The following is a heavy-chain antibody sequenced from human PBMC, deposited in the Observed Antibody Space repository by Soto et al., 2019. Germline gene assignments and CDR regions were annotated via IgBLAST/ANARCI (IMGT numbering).Heavy chain of an antibody. J-gene: IGHJ3*01. D-gene: IGHD6-13*01. CDR3: AKDQGIAASHGID. V-gene: IGHV3-30*18. Sequence: QVQLVESGGGVVQPGTSLRLSCAASGFTFNNYGMHWVRQAPGTGLEGVAAISSDGSDKYYADSVKGRLTISRDNSKNTLYLQMHSLRAEDTAVYYCAKDQGIAASHGIDWGQGTMVTVSS. CDR1: GFTFNNYG. CDR2: ISSDGSDK.